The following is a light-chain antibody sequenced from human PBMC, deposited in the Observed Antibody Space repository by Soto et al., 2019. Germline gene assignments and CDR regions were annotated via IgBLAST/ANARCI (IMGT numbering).Light chain of an antibody. CDR3: CSYAGSLWV. J-gene: IGLJ3*02. Sequence: QSALTQPASVSGSPGQSITISCTGTSSDVGSYNLVSWYQQHPGKAPKLMIYEGSKRPSGVSNRFSGSKSGNTASLTISGLQAEDEADYYCCSYAGSLWVFGGGTKVTVL. V-gene: IGLV2-23*01. CDR2: EGS. CDR1: SSDVGSYNL.